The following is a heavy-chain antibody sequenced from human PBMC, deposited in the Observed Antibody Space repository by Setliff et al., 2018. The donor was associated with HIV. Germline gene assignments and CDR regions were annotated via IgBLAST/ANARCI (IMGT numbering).Heavy chain of an antibody. D-gene: IGHD3-22*01. J-gene: IGHJ3*02. CDR1: GYTFTNYY. Sequence: GASVKVSCKASGYTFTNYYIHWVRQAPGQGLEWMGLINPSGGRTSYAQKFQGRLTMTRDTSRSTVYVELSSLRSEDTAVYYCARCYYDSSGPTDAFDIWGQGTVVTVSS. CDR3: ARCYYDSSGPTDAFDI. CDR2: INPSGGRT. V-gene: IGHV1-46*01.